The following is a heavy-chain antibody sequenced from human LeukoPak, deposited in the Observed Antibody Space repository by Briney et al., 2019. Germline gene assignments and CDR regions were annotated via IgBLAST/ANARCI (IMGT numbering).Heavy chain of an antibody. D-gene: IGHD6-19*01. CDR2: ISSSSSYI. CDR1: GFTFSSYG. Sequence: GGSLRLSCAASGFTFSSYGMNWVRQAPGKGLEWVSSISSSSSYIYYADPVKGRFTISRDNAKNSLYLQMNSLRAEDTAVYYCAREYSSGWYHWDYWGQGTLVTVSS. V-gene: IGHV3-21*01. J-gene: IGHJ4*02. CDR3: AREYSSGWYHWDY.